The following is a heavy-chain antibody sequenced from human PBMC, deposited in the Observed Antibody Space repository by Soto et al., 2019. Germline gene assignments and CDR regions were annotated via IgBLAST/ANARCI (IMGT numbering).Heavy chain of an antibody. J-gene: IGHJ6*02. V-gene: IGHV3-23*01. D-gene: IGHD6-6*01. CDR3: AKETFLRRPRLYSSSSLYYGMDV. Sequence: GGSPRLSCAASGFTFSSSAMSWVRQAPGKGLEWVSAISGSGGSTYYAGSVKGRFTISRDNSKNTLYLQMNSLRAEDTAVYHCAKETFLRRPRLYSSSSLYYGMDVWGQGTTVTVSS. CDR2: ISGSGGST. CDR1: GFTFSSSA.